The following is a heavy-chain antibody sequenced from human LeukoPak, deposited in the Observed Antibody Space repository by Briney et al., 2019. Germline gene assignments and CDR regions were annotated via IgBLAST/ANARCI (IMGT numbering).Heavy chain of an antibody. Sequence: ASVKVSCKASGYTFTSYGISWVRQAPGQGIEWMGWISAYNGNTNYAQKLQGRVTMTTDTSTSTAYMELRSLRSDDKAVYYCARERRAYAYYDVWSGYYSPNWFDPWGQGTLVTVSS. V-gene: IGHV1-18*01. CDR3: ARERRAYAYYDVWSGYYSPNWFDP. CDR2: ISAYNGNT. D-gene: IGHD3-3*01. CDR1: GYTFTSYG. J-gene: IGHJ5*02.